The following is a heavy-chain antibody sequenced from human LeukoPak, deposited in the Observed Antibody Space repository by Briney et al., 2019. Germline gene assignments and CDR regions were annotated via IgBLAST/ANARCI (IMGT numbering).Heavy chain of an antibody. V-gene: IGHV3-30-3*01. CDR2: ILYDGSNT. Sequence: GRSLRLSCAVSGFPFSSFAMHWVRQAPGKGLDWVAVILYDGSNTYYADSVKGRFTISRDNSKNTLYLQMNSLGAEDTALYYCARDGNSGYAHYLYYGMDVWGQGTTVTVSS. CDR1: GFPFSSFA. CDR3: ARDGNSGYAHYLYYGMDV. D-gene: IGHD5-12*01. J-gene: IGHJ6*02.